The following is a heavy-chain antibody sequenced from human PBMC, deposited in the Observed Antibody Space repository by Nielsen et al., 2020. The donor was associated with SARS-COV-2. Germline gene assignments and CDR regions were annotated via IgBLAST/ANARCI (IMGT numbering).Heavy chain of an antibody. CDR3: VKWVQLDLGYYYHGMDV. CDR2: IFSTGST. D-gene: IGHD6-6*01. V-gene: IGHV3-53*01. Sequence: GESLKISCAASGFTVSNNYMSWVRQAPGKGLEWVSLIFSTGSTYYADSVKGRFTMSRDNSKNTLDLQMNSLRAEDTAVYYCVKWVQLDLGYYYHGMDVWGQGTTVTVSS. CDR1: GFTVSNNY. J-gene: IGHJ6*02.